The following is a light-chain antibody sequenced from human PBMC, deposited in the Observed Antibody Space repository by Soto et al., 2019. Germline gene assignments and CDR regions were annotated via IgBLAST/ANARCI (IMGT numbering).Light chain of an antibody. Sequence: EIVLTQSPATLSLSPGERATLSCRASPTARSYLAWYQQKPGQAPRLLIYDVSNRATGVPARFSGSGSETDFRLTISSLEPEDFAVYYCQQRSNWPLTFGGGTRVEIK. V-gene: IGKV3-11*01. CDR3: QQRSNWPLT. J-gene: IGKJ4*01. CDR1: PTARSY. CDR2: DVS.